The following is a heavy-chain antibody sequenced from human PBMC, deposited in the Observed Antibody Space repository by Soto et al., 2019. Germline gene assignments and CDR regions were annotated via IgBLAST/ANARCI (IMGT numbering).Heavy chain of an antibody. CDR2: IIPIFGTA. Sequence: QVQLVQSGAEVKKPGSSVKVSCKASGGTFSSYAISWVRQAPGQGLEWMGGIIPIFGTANYAQKFQGRVTITADEXXSXAXRELSSLRSEDTAGEYCAGSARGPRTTGTTWGGMDVWGQGTTVTVSS. J-gene: IGHJ6*02. CDR3: AGSARGPRTTGTTWGGMDV. V-gene: IGHV1-69*12. CDR1: GGTFSSYA. D-gene: IGHD4-4*01.